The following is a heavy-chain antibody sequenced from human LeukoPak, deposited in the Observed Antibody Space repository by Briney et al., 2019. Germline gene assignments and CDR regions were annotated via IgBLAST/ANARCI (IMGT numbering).Heavy chain of an antibody. CDR2: IYYSGST. J-gene: IGHJ5*02. D-gene: IGHD4-11*01. Sequence: SETLSLTCTVSGGSFSSSSYYWGWIRQPPGKGLEWIGSIYYSGSTYYNPSLKSRVTISVDTSKNQFSLKLSSVTAADTAVYYCARAGYSNYLNWFDPWGQGTLVTVSS. CDR3: ARAGYSNYLNWFDP. V-gene: IGHV4-39*07. CDR1: GGSFSSSSYY.